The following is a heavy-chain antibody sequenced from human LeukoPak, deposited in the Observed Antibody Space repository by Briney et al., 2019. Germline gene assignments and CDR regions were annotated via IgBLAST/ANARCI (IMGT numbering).Heavy chain of an antibody. CDR3: ARAPYSGSYYDY. CDR2: IGTAGDK. D-gene: IGHD1-26*01. V-gene: IGHV3-13*01. Sequence: GGSLRLSCAASGFTFSSYDMHWVRQAPGKGLEWVSAIGTAGDKYYPGSVKGRFTISRENAKNSLYLQMNSLRAGDTAVYYCARAPYSGSYYDYWGQGTLVTVSS. J-gene: IGHJ4*02. CDR1: GFTFSSYD.